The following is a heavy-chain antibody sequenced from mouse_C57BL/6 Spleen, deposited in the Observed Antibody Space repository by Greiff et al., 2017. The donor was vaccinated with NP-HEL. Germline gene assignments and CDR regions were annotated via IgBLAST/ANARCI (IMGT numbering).Heavy chain of an antibody. J-gene: IGHJ2*01. V-gene: IGHV1-62-2*01. CDR1: GYTFTEYT. Sequence: QVQLKQSGAELVKPGASVKLSCKASGYTFTEYTIHWVKQRSGQGLEWIGWFYPGSGSIKYNEKFKDKATLTADKSSSTVYMELSRLTSDDSAVYFCARHEEYGNYPYYFDYWGQGTTLSVSS. D-gene: IGHD2-10*02. CDR3: ARHEEYGNYPYYFDY. CDR2: FYPGSGSI.